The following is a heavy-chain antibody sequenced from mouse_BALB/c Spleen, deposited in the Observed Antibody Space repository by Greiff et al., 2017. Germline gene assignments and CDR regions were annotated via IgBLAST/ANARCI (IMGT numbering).Heavy chain of an antibody. D-gene: IGHD1-2*01. Sequence: EVMLVESGGGLVKPGGSLKLSCAASGFTFSSYAMSWVRQSPEKRLEWVAEISSGGSYTYYPDTVTGRFTISRDNAKNTLYLEMSSLRSEDTAMYYCARDAATDYYAMDYWGQGTSVTVSS. V-gene: IGHV5-9-4*01. CDR1: GFTFSSYA. CDR2: ISSGGSYT. J-gene: IGHJ4*01. CDR3: ARDAATDYYAMDY.